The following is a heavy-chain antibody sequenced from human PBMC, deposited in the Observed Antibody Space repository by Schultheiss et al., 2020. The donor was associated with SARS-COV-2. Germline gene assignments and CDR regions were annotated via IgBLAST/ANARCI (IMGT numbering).Heavy chain of an antibody. CDR3: AKDQGQTYYDILTGFGYYMDV. Sequence: GGSLRLSCAASGFTFSSYAMSWVRQAPGKGLEWVSAISGSGGSTYYADSVKGRFTISRDNSKNTLYLQMNSLRAEDTAVYYCAKDQGQTYYDILTGFGYYMDVWGKGTTVTVSS. D-gene: IGHD3-9*01. CDR1: GFTFSSYA. V-gene: IGHV3-23*01. CDR2: ISGSGGST. J-gene: IGHJ6*03.